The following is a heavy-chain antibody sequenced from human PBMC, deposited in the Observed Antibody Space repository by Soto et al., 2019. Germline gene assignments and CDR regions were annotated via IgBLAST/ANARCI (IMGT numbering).Heavy chain of an antibody. V-gene: IGHV1-69*01. J-gene: IGHJ6*02. CDR1: GGTFSSYA. CDR3: AREHRVDEEFQLVPNEKYYYYYGMDV. CDR2: IIPIFGTA. Sequence: QVQLVQSGAEVKKPGSSVKVSCKASGGTFSSYAISWVRQAPGQGLEWMGGIIPIFGTANYAQKFQGRVTITADESTSTAYMELSSLRSEDTAVYYCAREHRVDEEFQLVPNEKYYYYYGMDVWGQGTTVAVSS. D-gene: IGHD6-6*01.